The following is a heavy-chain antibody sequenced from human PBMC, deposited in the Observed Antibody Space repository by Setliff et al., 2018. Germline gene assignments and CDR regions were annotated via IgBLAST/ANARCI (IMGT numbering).Heavy chain of an antibody. J-gene: IGHJ5*02. CDR3: ARQGDYDRVDP. CDR2: IYPGDSDT. D-gene: IGHD4-17*01. V-gene: IGHV5-51*01. Sequence: GESLKISCKGSGYSFTTYWIGWVRQMPGKGLEWMGIIYPGDSDTRYSPSFQGHVTISADESIDTAYLQWSSLKASDTAIYYCARQGDYDRVDPWGQGTLVTVSS. CDR1: GYSFTTYW.